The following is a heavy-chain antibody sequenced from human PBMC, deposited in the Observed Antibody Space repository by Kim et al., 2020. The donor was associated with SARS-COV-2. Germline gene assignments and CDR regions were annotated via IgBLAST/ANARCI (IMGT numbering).Heavy chain of an antibody. CDR3: ARGLGGGGGSSYYYYGMDV. J-gene: IGHJ6*01. D-gene: IGHD3-10*01. V-gene: IGHV4-34*01. Sequence: SETLSLTCAVYGGSFSGYYWSWIRQPPGKGLEWIGEINHSGSTNYNPSLKSRVTISVDTSKNQFSLKLSSVTAAATAVYYCARGLGGGGGSSYYYYGMDV. CDR2: INHSGST. CDR1: GGSFSGYY.